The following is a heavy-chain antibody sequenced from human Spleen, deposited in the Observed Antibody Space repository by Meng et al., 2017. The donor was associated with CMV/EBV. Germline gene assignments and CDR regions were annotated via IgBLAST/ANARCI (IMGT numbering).Heavy chain of an antibody. J-gene: IGHJ4*02. CDR1: FTFSDYY. V-gene: IGHV3-11*04. CDR2: ISSSGSTI. D-gene: IGHD3-3*01. CDR3: AREGRFLEWHTPDPFDY. Sequence: FTFSDYYMSWIRQAPGKGLEWVSYISSSGSTIYYADSVKGRFTISRDNAKNSLYLQMNSLRAEDTAVYYCAREGRFLEWHTPDPFDYWGQGTLVTVSS.